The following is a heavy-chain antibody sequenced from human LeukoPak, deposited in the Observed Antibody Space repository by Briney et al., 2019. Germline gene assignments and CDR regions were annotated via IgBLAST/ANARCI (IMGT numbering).Heavy chain of an antibody. D-gene: IGHD1-14*01. V-gene: IGHV1-2*02. Sequence: ASVKVSCTSSGYTFTGYYIHWVRQAPGQGLEWMGWITPHNGGTNYAQKFQGGVTMTRDTSISTAYMELSRLRSDDTAVYYCARTKNLYPGWFDPWGQGTLVTVSS. J-gene: IGHJ5*02. CDR2: ITPHNGGT. CDR1: GYTFTGYY. CDR3: ARTKNLYPGWFDP.